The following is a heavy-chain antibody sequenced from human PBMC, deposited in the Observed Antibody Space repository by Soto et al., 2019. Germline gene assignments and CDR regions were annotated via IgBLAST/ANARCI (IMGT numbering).Heavy chain of an antibody. D-gene: IGHD2-21*01. J-gene: IGHJ4*02. CDR2: IWYDGTNK. CDR1: GFTFSSYG. V-gene: IGHV3-33*01. CDR3: ARGGLLLDY. Sequence: QVQLVESGGGVVQPGRSLRLSCAASGFTFSSYGMHWVRQAPGKGLEWVAVIWYDGTNKYYADSVKGRFTISGDNSKNTLYLQMNSLRAEVTAVYYCARGGLLLDYWGQGTLVTVSS.